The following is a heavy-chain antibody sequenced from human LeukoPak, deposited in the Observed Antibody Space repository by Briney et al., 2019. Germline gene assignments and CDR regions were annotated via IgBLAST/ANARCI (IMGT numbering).Heavy chain of an antibody. CDR1: GFTLSSYE. CDR3: ARQPLDV. Sequence: GGSLRLSCAASGFTLSSYEMNWVRHAPGKGLEWVSYISSSGTIYYADSVKGRSTISRDNAKNSLSLQMNSLRAEDTAVYYCARQPLDVWGQGTAVTVSS. J-gene: IGHJ6*02. V-gene: IGHV3-48*03. CDR2: ISSSGTI.